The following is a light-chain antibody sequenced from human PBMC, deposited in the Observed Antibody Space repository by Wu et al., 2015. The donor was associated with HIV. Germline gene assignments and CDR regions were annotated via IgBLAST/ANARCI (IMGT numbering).Light chain of an antibody. CDR3: QQRDDWPLT. Sequence: VLTQSPATLSLSSGERATLSCRASQNITKYLAWYQQRLGQPPRLLIYDVFNRATGIPVRFSGPGSATDFHLTISRLDPEDSAIYYCQQRDDWPLTFGGGTRVEIK. V-gene: IGKV3-11*01. CDR1: QNITKY. CDR2: DVF. J-gene: IGKJ4*01.